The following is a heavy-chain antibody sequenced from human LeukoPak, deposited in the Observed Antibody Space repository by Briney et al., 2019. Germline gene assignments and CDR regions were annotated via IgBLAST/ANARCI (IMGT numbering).Heavy chain of an antibody. J-gene: IGHJ4*02. CDR2: IIPIFGTA. Sequence: SVKVSCKASGGTFSSYAISWVRQAPGQGLEWMGGIIPIFGTANYAQKFQGRVTITTDESTSTAYMELSSLRSEDTAVYYCARGQGGYSYGYPDYWGQGTLVTVSS. CDR1: GGTFSSYA. V-gene: IGHV1-69*05. D-gene: IGHD5-18*01. CDR3: ARGQGGYSYGYPDY.